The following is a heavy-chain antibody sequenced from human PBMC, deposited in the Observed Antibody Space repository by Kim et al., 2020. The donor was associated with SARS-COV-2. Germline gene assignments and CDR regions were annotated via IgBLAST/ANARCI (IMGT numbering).Heavy chain of an antibody. CDR1: GFTFSSYA. CDR2: ISGSGGST. V-gene: IGHV3-23*01. D-gene: IGHD2-2*01. CDR3: AKDQGQVPAATPLDY. Sequence: GGSLRLSCAASGFTFSSYAMSWVRQAPGKGLEWVSAISGSGGSTYYADSVKGRFTISRDNSKNTLYLQMNSLRAEDTAVYYCAKDQGQVPAATPLDYWGQGTLVTVSS. J-gene: IGHJ4*02.